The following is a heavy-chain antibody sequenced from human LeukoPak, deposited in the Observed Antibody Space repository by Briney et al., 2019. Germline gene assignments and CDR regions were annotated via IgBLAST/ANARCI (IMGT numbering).Heavy chain of an antibody. V-gene: IGHV3-30-3*02. J-gene: IGHJ4*02. D-gene: IGHD5-18*01. Sequence: GGSLRLSCAASGFSFSSYAMHWVRQAPGKGLEWVAAIPNDGSKTYYADSVKGRFTISRDNSKNTLYLQMNSLRTEDTAVYYCANERGYNYGYSFDYWGQGTLVTVSS. CDR1: GFSFSSYA. CDR3: ANERGYNYGYSFDY. CDR2: IPNDGSKT.